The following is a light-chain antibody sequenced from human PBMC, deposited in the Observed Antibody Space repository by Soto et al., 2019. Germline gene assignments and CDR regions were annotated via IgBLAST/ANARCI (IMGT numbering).Light chain of an antibody. Sequence: EIVMTQSPATLSVSPGERATLSCRASQSVSSNLAWYQQQPGQAPRLLIYGASTRATGIPARFSGSGSGTEFTLTISSLQSEDFAVYYCQQYNNGPWTFGQGTKVEIE. CDR3: QQYNNGPWT. V-gene: IGKV3-15*01. CDR2: GAS. J-gene: IGKJ1*01. CDR1: QSVSSN.